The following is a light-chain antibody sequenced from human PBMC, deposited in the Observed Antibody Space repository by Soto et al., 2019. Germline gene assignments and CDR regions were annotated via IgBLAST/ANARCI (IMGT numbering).Light chain of an antibody. Sequence: EIVLTQSPGTLSLSPGERPTLSCGASQSVSSSHLAWYQQKPGQAPRLLISGASSRATGIPDRFTGSGSGTDFTLTISRLEPEDFAVYYCQQYGSSPRTFGQGTKVDI. CDR2: GAS. CDR1: QSVSSSH. J-gene: IGKJ1*01. CDR3: QQYGSSPRT. V-gene: IGKV3-20*01.